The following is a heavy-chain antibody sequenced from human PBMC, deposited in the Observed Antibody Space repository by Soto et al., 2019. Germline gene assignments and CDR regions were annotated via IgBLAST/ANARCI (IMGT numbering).Heavy chain of an antibody. CDR3: ARRFRMAKVVTPLWYFYL. V-gene: IGHV4-59*01. J-gene: IGHJ2*01. D-gene: IGHD2-21*02. CDR2: IYYSGST. Sequence: QVQLQASGPGLVKPSETLSLTCTVSGGSISSYYWSWIRQPPGKGLEWIGYIYYSGSTNYNPSLKSRVTISVDTSKSPFSLTLSSVTAAATAVYYCARRFRMAKVVTPLWYFYLWGRGTLFTVSS. CDR1: GGSISSYY.